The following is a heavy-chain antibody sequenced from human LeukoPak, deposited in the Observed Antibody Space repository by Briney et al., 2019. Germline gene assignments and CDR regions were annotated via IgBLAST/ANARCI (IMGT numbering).Heavy chain of an antibody. V-gene: IGHV4-59*05. CDR1: GGSIRSYL. D-gene: IGHD6-6*01. CDR3: ARRPPYYYYMDV. Sequence: SGTLSLTCTVSGGSIRSYLWSWIRQPPGKGLEWIGSIYYSGSTYYNPSLKSRVTISVDTSKNQFSLKLSSVTAADTAVYYCARRPPYYYYMDVWGKGTTVTISS. J-gene: IGHJ6*03. CDR2: IYYSGST.